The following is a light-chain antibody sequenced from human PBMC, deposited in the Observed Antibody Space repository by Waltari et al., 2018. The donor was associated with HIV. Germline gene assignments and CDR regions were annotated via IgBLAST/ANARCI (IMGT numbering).Light chain of an antibody. CDR2: GVN. J-gene: IGLJ2*01. Sequence: QSALTQPASVSGSPGQSITIPCPGANTDIGLSNLVSWYRQPPDTAPQLVIYGVNTRPSGVSDRFSGSKSGNTASLTISSLQAEDEADYYCSSYTNSDILLFGGGTKLTVL. V-gene: IGLV2-14*01. CDR3: SSYTNSDILL. CDR1: NTDIGLSNL.